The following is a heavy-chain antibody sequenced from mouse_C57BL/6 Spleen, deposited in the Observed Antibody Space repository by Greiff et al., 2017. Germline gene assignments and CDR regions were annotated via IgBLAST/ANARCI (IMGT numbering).Heavy chain of an antibody. CDR2: IDPSDSYT. CDR3: ARGRITTVVEYYYAMDY. CDR1: GYTFTSYW. D-gene: IGHD1-1*01. J-gene: IGHJ4*01. Sequence: QVQLQQPGAELVMPGASVKLSCKASGYTFTSYWMHWVKQRPGQGLEWIGEIDPSDSYTNYNQKFKGKSTLTVDKSSSTAYMQLSSLTSEDYAVYYCARGRITTVVEYYYAMDYWGQGTSVTVSS. V-gene: IGHV1-69*01.